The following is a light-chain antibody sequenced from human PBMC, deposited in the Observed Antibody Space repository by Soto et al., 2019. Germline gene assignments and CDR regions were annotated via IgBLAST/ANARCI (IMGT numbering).Light chain of an antibody. CDR1: QSISSN. CDR3: QHYNNWPRYT. J-gene: IGKJ2*01. CDR2: GAS. V-gene: IGKV3-15*01. Sequence: EIVMTQSPATLSVSPGERATLSCRASQSISSNLAWYQQKPGQAPSLLIYGASTRATGVPARFSGSGSGTEFTLTISSLQSEDFAVYYCQHYNNWPRYTFGQGTKLEIK.